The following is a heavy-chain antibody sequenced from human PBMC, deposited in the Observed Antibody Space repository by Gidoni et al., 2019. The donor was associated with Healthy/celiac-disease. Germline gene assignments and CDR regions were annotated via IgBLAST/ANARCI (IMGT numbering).Heavy chain of an antibody. CDR3: AKDLGGYGPYYYYYGMDV. D-gene: IGHD5-12*01. CDR1: GFTFSSYA. V-gene: IGHV3-23*01. Sequence: EVQLLESGGGLVQPGGSLRLSCAASGFTFSSYAMSWVRQAPGKGLVWVSAISGSGGSTYYADSVKGRFTISRDNSKNTLYLQMNSLRAEDTAVYYCAKDLGGYGPYYYYYGMDVWGQGTTVTVSS. J-gene: IGHJ6*02. CDR2: ISGSGGST.